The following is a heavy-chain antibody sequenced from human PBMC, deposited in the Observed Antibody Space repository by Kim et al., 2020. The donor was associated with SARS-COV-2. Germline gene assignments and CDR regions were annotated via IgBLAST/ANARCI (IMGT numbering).Heavy chain of an antibody. CDR3: ANLVNGRDGYNSLFDY. CDR2: ISYDGSNK. J-gene: IGHJ4*02. V-gene: IGHV3-30-3*01. Sequence: GGSLRLSCAASGFTFSSYAMHWVRQAPGKGLEWVAVISYDGSNKYYADSVKGRFTISRDNSKNTLYLQMNSLRAEDTAVYYCANLVNGRDGYNSLFDYWGQGTLVTVSS. D-gene: IGHD5-12*01. CDR1: GFTFSSYA.